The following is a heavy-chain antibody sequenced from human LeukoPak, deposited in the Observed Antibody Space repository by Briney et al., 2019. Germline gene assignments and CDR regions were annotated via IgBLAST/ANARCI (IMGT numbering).Heavy chain of an antibody. CDR2: ISGDGGST. CDR1: GFTFDDYA. Sequence: PGGSLRLSCAASGFTFDDYAMHWVRHAPGKGLEWVSLISGDGGSTYYADSVKGRFTISRDNSKNSLYLQMNSLRTEDTALYYCAKDIYYDSSGYPLWAFDIWGQGTMVTVSS. V-gene: IGHV3-43*02. CDR3: AKDIYYDSSGYPLWAFDI. D-gene: IGHD3-22*01. J-gene: IGHJ3*02.